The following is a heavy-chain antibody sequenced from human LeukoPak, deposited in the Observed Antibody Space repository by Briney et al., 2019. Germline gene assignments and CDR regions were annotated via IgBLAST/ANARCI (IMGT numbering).Heavy chain of an antibody. V-gene: IGHV3-30-3*01. CDR1: GFTFSSYA. J-gene: IGHJ4*02. Sequence: GGSLRLSCAASGFTFSSYAMHWVRQAPGKGLEWVAVISYDGSNKYYADSVKGRFTISRDNSKNTLYLQMNSLRAEDTAVYYCANPPVAAAITDYWGQGTLVTVSS. CDR2: ISYDGSNK. D-gene: IGHD2-15*01. CDR3: ANPPVAAAITDY.